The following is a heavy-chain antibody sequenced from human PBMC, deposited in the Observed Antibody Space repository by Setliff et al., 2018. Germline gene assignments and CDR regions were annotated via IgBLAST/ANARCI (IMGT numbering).Heavy chain of an antibody. V-gene: IGHV4-39*01. CDR3: ARRDSTGFYGYSFDL. D-gene: IGHD3-22*01. CDR1: GDSISRSTYY. CDR2: VDHSGNT. Sequence: SETLSLTCIVSGDSISRSTYYWGWIRQSPGKGLDWIGTVDHSGNTFYNPSLKSRVTISVDTSKNQFSLKLTSVSAADTAVYYCARRDSTGFYGYSFDLWGQGTLVTVSS. J-gene: IGHJ4*02.